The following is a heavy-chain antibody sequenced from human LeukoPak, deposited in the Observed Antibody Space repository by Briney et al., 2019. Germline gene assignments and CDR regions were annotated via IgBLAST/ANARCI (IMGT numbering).Heavy chain of an antibody. CDR1: GYTFTGYY. CDR3: ARDGNWNKAMDV. J-gene: IGHJ6*03. Sequence: ASVKVSCKASGYTFTGYYMHWVRQAPGQGLEWMGRINPNRGGTNYAQKFQGRVTMTRDTSISTAYMELSRLRSDDTAVYYCARDGNWNKAMDVWGKGTTVTVSS. D-gene: IGHD1/OR15-1a*01. V-gene: IGHV1-2*06. CDR2: INPNRGGT.